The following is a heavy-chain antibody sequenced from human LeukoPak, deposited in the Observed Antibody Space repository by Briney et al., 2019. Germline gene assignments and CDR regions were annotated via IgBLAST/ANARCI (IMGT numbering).Heavy chain of an antibody. Sequence: ASVKVSCKASGYTFTGYYMHWVRQAPGQGLEWMGWISTYNGNTNYAQNLQGRVTMTTDTSTSTAYMELRSLRSDDTAVYYCARKFTTDNWTYYYYYMDVWGKGTTVTVSS. CDR2: ISTYNGNT. CDR1: GYTFTGYY. V-gene: IGHV1-18*04. CDR3: ARKFTTDNWTYYYYYMDV. J-gene: IGHJ6*03. D-gene: IGHD3-3*01.